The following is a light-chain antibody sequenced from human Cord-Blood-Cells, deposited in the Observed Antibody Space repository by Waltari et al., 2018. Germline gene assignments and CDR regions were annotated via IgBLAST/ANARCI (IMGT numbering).Light chain of an antibody. CDR2: DVS. V-gene: IGLV2-14*01. Sequence: QSALTQPASVSGSPGQSITISCTGTSSDVGGYNSVSWYQQHPGKAPKLMIYDVSKRPSRVSNRFSGSKSGNTASLTISGLQAEDESDYYCSSDTSSSTWVFGGGTKLTVL. J-gene: IGLJ3*02. CDR3: SSDTSSSTWV. CDR1: SSDVGGYNS.